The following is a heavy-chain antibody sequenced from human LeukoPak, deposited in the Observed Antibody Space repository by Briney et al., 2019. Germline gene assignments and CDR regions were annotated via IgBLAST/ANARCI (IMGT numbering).Heavy chain of an antibody. CDR3: ARDKDSSSSYYFDY. D-gene: IGHD6-13*01. CDR2: ISYDGSNK. J-gene: IGHJ4*02. Sequence: GGSLRLSCAASGFTFSSYAMSWVRQAPGKGLEWVAVISYDGSNKYYADSVKGRFTISRDNSKNTLYLQMNSLRADDTAVYYCARDKDSSSSYYFDYWGQGTLVTVSS. V-gene: IGHV3-30-3*01. CDR1: GFTFSSYA.